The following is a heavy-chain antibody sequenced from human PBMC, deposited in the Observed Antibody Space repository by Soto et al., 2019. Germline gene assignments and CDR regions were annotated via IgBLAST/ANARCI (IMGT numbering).Heavy chain of an antibody. V-gene: IGHV3-23*01. Sequence: PGGSLRLSCAASGFTVSSNYMSWVRQAPGKGLEWVSVISGSGGSTYYADSVKGRFTISRDNSKNTLYLQMNSLRAEDTAVYYCAKDLKAVDCAFDYWGQGTLGTVSS. CDR1: GFTVSSNY. J-gene: IGHJ4*02. CDR3: AKDLKAVDCAFDY. CDR2: ISGSGGST. D-gene: IGHD6-19*01.